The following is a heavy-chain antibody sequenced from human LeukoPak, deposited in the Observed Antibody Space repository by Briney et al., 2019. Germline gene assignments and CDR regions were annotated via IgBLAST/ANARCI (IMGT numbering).Heavy chain of an antibody. Sequence: GGSLRLSCVASGFTFDDYGMSWVRQAPGKGLEWVANIKQDGSEKYYVDSVKGRFTISRDNAKNSLYLQMNSLRAEDTAVYYCARVLIVATIVYFDYWGQGTLVTVSS. J-gene: IGHJ4*02. CDR1: GFTFDDYG. CDR3: ARVLIVATIVYFDY. CDR2: IKQDGSEK. D-gene: IGHD5-12*01. V-gene: IGHV3-7*01.